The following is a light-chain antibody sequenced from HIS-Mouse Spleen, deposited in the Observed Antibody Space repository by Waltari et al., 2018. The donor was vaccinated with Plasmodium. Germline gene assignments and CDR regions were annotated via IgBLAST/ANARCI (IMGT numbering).Light chain of an antibody. V-gene: IGLV2-11*01. CDR3: CSYAGSYTYV. CDR2: DVS. J-gene: IGLJ1*01. CDR1: RSDVGGYNY. Sequence: QSALTQPPSVSGSPGQSVTIPCTGTRSDVGGYNYVSWYQQHPGKDPKLMIYDVSKRPSGVPDRFSGSKSGNTASLTISGLQAEDEADYYCCSYAGSYTYVFGTGTKVT.